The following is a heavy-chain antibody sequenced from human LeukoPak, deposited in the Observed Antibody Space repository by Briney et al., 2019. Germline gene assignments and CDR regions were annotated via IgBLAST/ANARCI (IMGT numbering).Heavy chain of an antibody. Sequence: SETLSLTCTVSGGSISTYYWSWIRQPPGKGLEWIGYMYYSGSTNYNPSLKSRVTISVDTSKNQFSLKLSSVTAADTAVYYCARNRGVCSGGSCYSYWFDPWGQGTLVTVSS. D-gene: IGHD2-15*01. CDR1: GGSISTYY. V-gene: IGHV4-59*01. CDR3: ARNRGVCSGGSCYSYWFDP. CDR2: MYYSGST. J-gene: IGHJ5*02.